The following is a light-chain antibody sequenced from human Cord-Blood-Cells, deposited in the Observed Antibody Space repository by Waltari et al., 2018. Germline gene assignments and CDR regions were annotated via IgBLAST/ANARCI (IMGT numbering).Light chain of an antibody. CDR2: RNN. CDR3: AAWDDSLSGV. V-gene: IGLV1-47*01. J-gene: IGLJ3*02. Sequence: QSVLTQPPSASGTPGQRVTISCSGSSSNIGSNYVYWYQQLPGPAPKPLIYRNNQRPSGVPDRFSGSKSGTSASLAISGLRSEDEADYYCAAWDDSLSGVFGGGTKLTVL. CDR1: SSNIGSNY.